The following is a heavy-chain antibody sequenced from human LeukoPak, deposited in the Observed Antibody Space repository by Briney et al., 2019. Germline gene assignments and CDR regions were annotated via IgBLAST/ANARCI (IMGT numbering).Heavy chain of an antibody. J-gene: IGHJ4*02. V-gene: IGHV3-21*04. CDR3: ARGNPGYSSSWYYFDY. CDR1: GFTFSSYS. Sequence: GGSLRLSCAASGFTFSSYSMNWVRQAPGKGLEWVSSISSSSSYIYYADSVKGRFTISRDNAKNSLYLQMNSLRAEDTALYYCARGNPGYSSSWYYFDYWGQGTLVTVSS. CDR2: ISSSSSYI. D-gene: IGHD6-13*01.